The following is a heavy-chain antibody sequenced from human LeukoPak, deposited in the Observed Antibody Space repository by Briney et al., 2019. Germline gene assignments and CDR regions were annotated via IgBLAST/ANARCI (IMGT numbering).Heavy chain of an antibody. CDR3: ARSVWDNYYDTSRFQY. Sequence: PSESLSLTCTASGGSVSSGTYYWSWIRQPPGKGLEWIGYIYHSGSTNYNPSLKSRVTISVDTSKNQFSLNLSSVTAADTAVYFCARSVWDNYYDTSRFQYWGQGTLVTVSS. V-gene: IGHV4-61*01. J-gene: IGHJ1*01. CDR1: GGSVSSGTYY. D-gene: IGHD3-22*01. CDR2: IYHSGST.